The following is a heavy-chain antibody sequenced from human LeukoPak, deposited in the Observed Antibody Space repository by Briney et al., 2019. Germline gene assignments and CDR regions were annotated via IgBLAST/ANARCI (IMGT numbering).Heavy chain of an antibody. CDR3: ARENYDYVWGSYRTIDY. CDR2: ISSNGRTR. J-gene: IGHJ4*02. V-gene: IGHV3-48*03. Sequence: GGSLRLSCAASGFTFNDYEMTWVRQAPGKGLEWISYISSNGRTRSYADSVKGRFTISRDNTKNTLYLQMNSLRAEDTAVYYCARENYDYVWGSYRTIDYWGQGTLVTVSS. CDR1: GFTFNDYE. D-gene: IGHD3-16*02.